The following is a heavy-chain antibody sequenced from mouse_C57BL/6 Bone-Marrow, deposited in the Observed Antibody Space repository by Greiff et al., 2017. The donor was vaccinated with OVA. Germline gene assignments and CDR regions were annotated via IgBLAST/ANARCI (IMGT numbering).Heavy chain of an antibody. CDR2: IDPENGDT. CDR3: TTGYGSSYVDAMDY. Sequence: EVQLQQSGAELVRPGASVKLSCTASGFNIKDDYMHWVKQRPEQGLEWIGWIDPENGDTEYASKFQGKATITADPSSNTAYLQLSSLTSEDTAVYYCTTGYGSSYVDAMDYWGQGTSVTVSS. J-gene: IGHJ4*01. V-gene: IGHV14-4*01. CDR1: GFNIKDDY. D-gene: IGHD1-1*01.